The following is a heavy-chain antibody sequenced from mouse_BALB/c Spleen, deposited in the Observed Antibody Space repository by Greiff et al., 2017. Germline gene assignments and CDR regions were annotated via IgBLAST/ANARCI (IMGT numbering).Heavy chain of an antibody. J-gene: IGHJ3*01. V-gene: IGHV3-6*02. D-gene: IGHD2-4*01. CDR3: AREDYYDYGGAWFAY. CDR2: ISYDGSN. CDR1: GYSITSGYY. Sequence: VQLQQSGPGLVKPSQSLSLTCSVTGYSITSGYYWNWIRQFPGNKLEWMGYISYDGSNNYNPSLKNRISITRDTSKNQFFLKLNSVTTEDTATYYCAREDYYDYGGAWFAYWGQGTLVTVSA.